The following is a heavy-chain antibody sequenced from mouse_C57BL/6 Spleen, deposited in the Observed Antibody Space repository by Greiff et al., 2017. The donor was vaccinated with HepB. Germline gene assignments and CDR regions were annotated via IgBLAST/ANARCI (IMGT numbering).Heavy chain of an antibody. Sequence: EVHLVESGGGLVQPKGSLKLSCAASGFSFNTYAMNWVRQAPGKGLEWVARIRSKSNNYATYYADSVKDRFTISRDDSESMLYLQMNNLKTEDTAMYYCVSPQYYGSSRYYYAMDYWGQGTSVTVSS. CDR1: GFSFNTYA. CDR3: VSPQYYGSSRYYYAMDY. V-gene: IGHV10-1*01. D-gene: IGHD1-1*01. J-gene: IGHJ4*01. CDR2: IRSKSNNYAT.